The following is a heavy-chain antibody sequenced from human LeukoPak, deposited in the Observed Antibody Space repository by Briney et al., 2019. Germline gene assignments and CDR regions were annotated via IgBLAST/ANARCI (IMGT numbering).Heavy chain of an antibody. D-gene: IGHD2-2*01. CDR2: INHSGST. V-gene: IGHV4-34*01. CDR1: GGSFSGYH. J-gene: IGHJ6*04. CDR3: ARGGPDIVVVPAARLHYYYYGMDV. Sequence: SETLSLTCAVYGGSFSGYHWSWIRQPPGKGLEWIGEINHSGSTNYNPSLKSRVTISVDTSKNQFSLKLSSVTAADTAVYYCARGGPDIVVVPAARLHYYYYGMDVRGKGTTVTVSS.